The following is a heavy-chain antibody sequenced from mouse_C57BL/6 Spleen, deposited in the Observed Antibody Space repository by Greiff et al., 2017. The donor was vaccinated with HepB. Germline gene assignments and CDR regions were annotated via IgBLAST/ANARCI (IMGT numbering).Heavy chain of an antibody. CDR3: AREDYYSSSFNFDY. CDR2: IYPGSGST. V-gene: IGHV1-55*01. J-gene: IGHJ2*01. Sequence: VKLQQPGAELVKPGASVKMSCKASGYTFTSYWITWVKQRPGQGLEWIGEIYPGSGSTNYNEKFKSKATLTVDTSSSTAYMQLSSLTSEDSAVYYCAREDYYSSSFNFDYWGQGTTLTVSS. CDR1: GYTFTSYW. D-gene: IGHD1-1*01.